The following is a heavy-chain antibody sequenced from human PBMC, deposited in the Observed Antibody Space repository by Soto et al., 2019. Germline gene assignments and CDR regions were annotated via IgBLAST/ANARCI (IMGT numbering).Heavy chain of an antibody. J-gene: IGHJ4*01. Sequence: PGGSLRLSCAASEFTFSTYPMHWVRQAPGKGLEWVAVISYDETNKYYADSVKGRFTISRDNSKNTLYLQMNNLRADETAVYYCARGASDFWGAYPEIHFFDYWGHGTLVTVSS. D-gene: IGHD3-3*01. V-gene: IGHV3-30-3*01. CDR3: ARGASDFWGAYPEIHFFDY. CDR1: EFTFSTYP. CDR2: ISYDETNK.